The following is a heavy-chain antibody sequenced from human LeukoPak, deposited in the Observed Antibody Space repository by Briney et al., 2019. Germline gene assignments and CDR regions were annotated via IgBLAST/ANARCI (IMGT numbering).Heavy chain of an antibody. D-gene: IGHD3-22*01. V-gene: IGHV1-2*02. CDR2: INPNSGGT. J-gene: IGHJ6*02. Sequence: GGSVKVSCKASGYTFTGYYMHWVRQAPGQGLEWMGWINPNSGGTNYAQKFQGRVTMTRDTSISTAYMELSRLRSDDTAVYYCARDGEITMIVVVISVGYYGMDVWGQGTTVTVSS. CDR1: GYTFTGYY. CDR3: ARDGEITMIVVVISVGYYGMDV.